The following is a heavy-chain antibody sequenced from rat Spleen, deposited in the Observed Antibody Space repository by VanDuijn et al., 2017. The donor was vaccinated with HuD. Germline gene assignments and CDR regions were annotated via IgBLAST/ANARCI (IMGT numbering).Heavy chain of an antibody. V-gene: IGHV5-58*01. CDR2: IHTDGGST. J-gene: IGHJ3*01. CDR3: TTRGDTTYWFAY. D-gene: IGHD1-10*01. Sequence: EVQLVETGGDLVQPGRSLKLSCVASGFTFSSYWMYWIRQAPGKGLEWVSSIHTDGGSTYYPDSVKGRFTISRDNAKSSLYLQMDSLRSEDTATYYCTTRGDTTYWFAYWGQGTLVTVSS. CDR1: GFTFSSYW.